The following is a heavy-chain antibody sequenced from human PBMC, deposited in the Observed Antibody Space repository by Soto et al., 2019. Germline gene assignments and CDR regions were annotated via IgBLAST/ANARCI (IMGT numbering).Heavy chain of an antibody. CDR2: ISVSGGST. D-gene: IGHD5-12*01. CDR3: AKPNSGHDYY. V-gene: IGHV3-23*01. CDR1: GFTFSSYA. Sequence: GGSLRLSCAASGFTFSSYAMSWVRQAPGMGLEWVSVISVSGGSTYYADSVKGRFTISRDNSKNTLYLQMNSLRAEDTAVYYCAKPNSGHDYYWGQGTLVTVSS. J-gene: IGHJ4*02.